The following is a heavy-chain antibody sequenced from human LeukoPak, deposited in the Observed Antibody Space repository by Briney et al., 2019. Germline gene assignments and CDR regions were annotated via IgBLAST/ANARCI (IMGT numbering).Heavy chain of an antibody. D-gene: IGHD3-10*01. V-gene: IGHV1-2*02. CDR1: GYTFTGYY. Sequence: WASVKVSCKASGYTFTGYYMHWVRQAPGQGLEWMGWINPNSGGTNYAQKFQGRVTMTRDTSTSTAYMELRSLRSDDTAVYYCARDQAGANGFDPWGQGTLVTVSS. CDR3: ARDQAGANGFDP. CDR2: INPNSGGT. J-gene: IGHJ5*02.